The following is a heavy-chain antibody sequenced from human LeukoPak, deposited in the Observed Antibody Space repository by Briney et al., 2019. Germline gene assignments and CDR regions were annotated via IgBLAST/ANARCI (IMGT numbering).Heavy chain of an antibody. D-gene: IGHD3-10*01. V-gene: IGHV4-34*01. CDR2: INHSGST. CDR3: ARDGITRVRDHFDY. J-gene: IGHJ4*02. CDR1: GGSFSGYY. Sequence: SETLSLTCAVYGGSFSGYYWSWIRQPPGKGLEWIGEINHSGSTNYNPSLKSRVTISVDTSKNQFSLKLSSVTAADTAVYYCARDGITRVRDHFDYWGQGTLVTVSS.